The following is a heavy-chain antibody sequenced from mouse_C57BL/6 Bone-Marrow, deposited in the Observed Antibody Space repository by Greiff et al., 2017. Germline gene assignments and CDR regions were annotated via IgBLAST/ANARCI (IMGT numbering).Heavy chain of an antibody. CDR1: GYTFTSYT. V-gene: IGHV1-4*01. CDR2: INPSSGYT. J-gene: IGHJ1*03. D-gene: IGHD1-1*01. CDR3: ARGAITTVVADWYFDV. Sequence: VKLQESGAELARPGASVKMSCKASGYTFTSYTMHWVKQRPGQGLEWIGYINPSSGYTKYNQKFKDKATLTADKSSSTAYMQLSSLTSEDSAVYYCARGAITTVVADWYFDVWGTGTTVTVSS.